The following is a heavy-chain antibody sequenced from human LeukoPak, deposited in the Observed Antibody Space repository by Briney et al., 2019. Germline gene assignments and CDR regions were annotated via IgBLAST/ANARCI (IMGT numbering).Heavy chain of an antibody. CDR3: ARSSSYSSGWSGFDY. CDR1: GFTFSSYE. Sequence: GGSLRLSCAASGFTFSSYEMNWVRQAPGKGLEWVSYISSSGSTIYYADSVKGRFTISRDNAKNSLYLQMNSLRAEDTAVYYCARSSSYSSGWSGFDYWGQGTLVTVSS. D-gene: IGHD6-19*01. CDR2: ISSSGSTI. J-gene: IGHJ4*02. V-gene: IGHV3-48*03.